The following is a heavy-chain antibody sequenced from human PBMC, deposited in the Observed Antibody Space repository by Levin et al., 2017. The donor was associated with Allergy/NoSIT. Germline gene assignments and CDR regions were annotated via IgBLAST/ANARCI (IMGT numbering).Heavy chain of an antibody. CDR3: ARADLLGDYFDY. Sequence: GESLKISCAASGFTFSSYGMHWVRQAPGKGLEWVAVIWYDGSNKYYADSVKGRFTISRDNSKNTLYLQMNSLRAEDTAVYYCARADLLGDYFDYWGQGTLVTVSS. J-gene: IGHJ4*02. CDR1: GFTFSSYG. V-gene: IGHV3-33*01. CDR2: IWYDGSNK. D-gene: IGHD3-3*01.